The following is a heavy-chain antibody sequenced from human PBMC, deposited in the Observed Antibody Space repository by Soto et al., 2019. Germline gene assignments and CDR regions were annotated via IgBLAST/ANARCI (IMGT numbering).Heavy chain of an antibody. CDR3: ARDSVTTAFDY. V-gene: IGHV3-48*04. D-gene: IGHD4-4*01. CDR1: GFTFSAYS. Sequence: PGGSLRLSCAASGFTFSAYSMNWVRQAPGKGLEWLSYISSGSSNINYADSVEGRFTISRDNAKKSLYLQMNSLRAEDTAVHFCARDSVTTAFDYWGQEALVTVSS. J-gene: IGHJ4*02. CDR2: ISSGSSNI.